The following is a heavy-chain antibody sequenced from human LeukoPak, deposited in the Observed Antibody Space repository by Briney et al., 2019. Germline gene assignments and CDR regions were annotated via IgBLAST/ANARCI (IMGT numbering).Heavy chain of an antibody. CDR1: GFTFSSYS. J-gene: IGHJ4*02. Sequence: PGGSLRLSCAASGFTFSSYSMNWVRQAPGKGLECVSAISDSGDKTDYADSVRGRFTICRDNSKDTLYLQMNSLGAADTAVYYCAKDGGGYCNNSSCWGQGTLVTVSS. CDR2: ISDSGDKT. D-gene: IGHD2-2*01. CDR3: AKDGGGYCNNSSC. V-gene: IGHV3-23*01.